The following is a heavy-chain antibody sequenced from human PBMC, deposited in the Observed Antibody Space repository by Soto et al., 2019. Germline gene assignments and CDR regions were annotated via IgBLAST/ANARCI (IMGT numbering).Heavy chain of an antibody. CDR2: VYYNESA. V-gene: IGHV4-30-4*01. CDR3: AALLAGG. D-gene: IGHD3-16*01. CDR1: GASVTSGDFY. Sequence: QVQLQEPGPRLVSPSETLSLTCTVSGASVTSGDFYWSWIRQPPGKGLEWIGYVYYNESAYYNPSRKSRTSISVDTSKNHFTLELSSVTAAYTAVYYCAALLAGGWGQGSLVTVSS. J-gene: IGHJ4*02.